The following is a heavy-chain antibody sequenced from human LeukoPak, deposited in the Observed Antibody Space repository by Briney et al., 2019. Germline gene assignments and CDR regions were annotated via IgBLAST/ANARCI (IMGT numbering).Heavy chain of an antibody. J-gene: IGHJ3*02. D-gene: IGHD6-19*01. Sequence: PGGSLRLSCAASGFTFSIHAMSWVRLAPERGLEWVSAIRDNGGSTYYADSVKGRFTISRDNSKNTLDLQMNSLRAEDTAVYYCAKEGSGWSFDIWGQGTMVTVSS. CDR3: AKEGSGWSFDI. V-gene: IGHV3-23*01. CDR2: IRDNGGST. CDR1: GFTFSIHA.